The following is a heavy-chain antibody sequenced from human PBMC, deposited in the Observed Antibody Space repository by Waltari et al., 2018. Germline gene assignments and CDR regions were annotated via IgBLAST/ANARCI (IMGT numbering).Heavy chain of an antibody. Sequence: QVQLVQSGAEVKKPGASVKVSCKASGYTFTSYGISWVRQAPGQGLEWMGWISAYNGNTNNAQKPQGRVPMTPDTSTRPADMELRSLRADDTAVYYCARVPPVRFLEWLPLGMDVWGQGTTVTVSS. V-gene: IGHV1-18*04. CDR1: GYTFTSYG. D-gene: IGHD3-3*01. CDR2: ISAYNGNT. J-gene: IGHJ6*02. CDR3: ARVPPVRFLEWLPLGMDV.